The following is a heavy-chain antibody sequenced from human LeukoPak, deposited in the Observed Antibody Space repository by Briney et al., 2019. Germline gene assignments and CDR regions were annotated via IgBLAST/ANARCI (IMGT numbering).Heavy chain of an antibody. D-gene: IGHD6-19*01. CDR2: FDPEDGET. CDR1: GYTLTELS. V-gene: IGHV1-24*01. CDR3: APSWGSSGWYAWFDP. J-gene: IGHJ5*02. Sequence: ATVKVSCKVSGYTLTELSMHWVRQAPGEGLEWMGGFDPEDGETIYAQKFQGRVTMTEDTSTDTAYMDVSSLRSEDTAVYYCAPSWGSSGWYAWFDPWGQGTLVTVSS.